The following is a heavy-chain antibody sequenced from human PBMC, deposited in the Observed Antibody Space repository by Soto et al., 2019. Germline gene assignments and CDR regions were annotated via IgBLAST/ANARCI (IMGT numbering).Heavy chain of an antibody. CDR2: ISKSESTI. Sequence: EVQLVESGGGLVQPGGSLRLSCAASGFTFSSYDMSWVRQAPGRGLEWVSDISKSESTIYYADSVKGRFTISRDNARNAMYLQMNSLRDDDTVVYYCARVFSYASLRYWGQGTRSTVSS. J-gene: IGHJ4*02. D-gene: IGHD2-2*01. CDR1: GFTFSSYD. V-gene: IGHV3-48*02. CDR3: ARVFSYASLRY.